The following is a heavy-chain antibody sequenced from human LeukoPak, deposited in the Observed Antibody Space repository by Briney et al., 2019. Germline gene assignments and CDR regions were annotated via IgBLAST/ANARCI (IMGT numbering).Heavy chain of an antibody. CDR3: ATLPSSSSAFDI. Sequence: PGGSLRLSCAASGFTFSSSAMSWVRQAPGRGLEWVSSITDSGDGTFYADSVKGRFTISRDDSKNTLYLQMNSLRAEDTAVYYCATLPSSSSAFDIWGQGTMVTVSS. V-gene: IGHV3-23*01. J-gene: IGHJ3*02. CDR1: GFTFSSSA. CDR2: ITDSGDGT. D-gene: IGHD6-6*01.